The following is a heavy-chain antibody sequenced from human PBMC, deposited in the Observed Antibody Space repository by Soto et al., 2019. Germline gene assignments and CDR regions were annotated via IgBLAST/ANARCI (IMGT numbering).Heavy chain of an antibody. Sequence: GGSLRLSCAASGFTFSSYSMNWVRQAPGKGLEWVAVISYDGSNKYYGDSVKGRFTISRDNSKNTLYLQMNSLRPEDTAVYYCAKDVKQFDYYYYYGMDVWGQGTTVTVSS. CDR1: GFTFSSYS. V-gene: IGHV3-30*18. D-gene: IGHD6-19*01. CDR2: ISYDGSNK. CDR3: AKDVKQFDYYYYYGMDV. J-gene: IGHJ6*02.